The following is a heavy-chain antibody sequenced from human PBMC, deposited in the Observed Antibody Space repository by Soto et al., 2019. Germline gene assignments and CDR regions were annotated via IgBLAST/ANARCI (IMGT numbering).Heavy chain of an antibody. D-gene: IGHD2-2*01. V-gene: IGHV3-23*01. CDR3: AKDSRGVPAAKHNLYYYYYMDV. CDR2: ISGSGGST. J-gene: IGHJ6*03. CDR1: GFTFSSYA. Sequence: EVQLLESGGGLVQPGGSLRLSCAASGFTFSSYAMRWVRQAPGKGLEWVSAISGSGGSTYYADSVKGRFTISRDNSKDTLYLQMNSLRAEDTAVYYCAKDSRGVPAAKHNLYYYYYMDVWGKGTTVTVSS.